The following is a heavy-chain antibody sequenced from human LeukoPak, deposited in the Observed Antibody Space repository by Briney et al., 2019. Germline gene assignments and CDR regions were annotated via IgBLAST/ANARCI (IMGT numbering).Heavy chain of an antibody. CDR1: GFTFSSYA. D-gene: IGHD6-13*01. J-gene: IGHJ4*02. CDR3: AKTRPLDSSSWSHGDY. Sequence: GGSLRLSCAASGFTFSSYAMHWVRQAPGKGLEWVAVISYDGSNKYYADSVKGRFTISRDNSKNTLYLQTNSLRAEDTAVYYCAKTRPLDSSSWSHGDYWGQGTLVTVSS. V-gene: IGHV3-30-3*02. CDR2: ISYDGSNK.